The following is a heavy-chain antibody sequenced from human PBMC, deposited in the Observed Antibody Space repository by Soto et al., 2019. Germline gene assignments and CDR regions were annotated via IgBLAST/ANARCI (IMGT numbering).Heavy chain of an antibody. CDR1: GGSISSSNW. D-gene: IGHD4-17*01. J-gene: IGHJ6*02. Sequence: QVQLQESGPGLVKPSGTLSLTCAVSGGSISSSNWWSWVRQPPGKGLEWIGEIYHSGSTNYNPSLKSRVTISVDKSKNQFSLKLSSVTAADTAVYYCARDRPYYGGNYRVYYYYGMDVWGQGTTVTVSS. V-gene: IGHV4-4*02. CDR3: ARDRPYYGGNYRVYYYYGMDV. CDR2: IYHSGST.